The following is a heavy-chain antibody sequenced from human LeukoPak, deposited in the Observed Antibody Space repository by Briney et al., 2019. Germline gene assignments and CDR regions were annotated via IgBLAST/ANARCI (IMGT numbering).Heavy chain of an antibody. Sequence: GGSLRLSCAASGFTFSSHDMNWVRQAPGKGLEWVSYISTSSSSIYYADSVKGRFTISRDNAKNSLYLQMNSLRDEDTAVYYCARSFDFWGQGTLATVSS. CDR3: ARSFDF. CDR2: ISTSSSSI. J-gene: IGHJ4*02. V-gene: IGHV3-48*02. CDR1: GFTFSSHD.